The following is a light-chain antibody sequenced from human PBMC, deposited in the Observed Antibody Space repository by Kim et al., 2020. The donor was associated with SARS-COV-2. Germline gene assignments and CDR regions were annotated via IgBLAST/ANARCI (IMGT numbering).Light chain of an antibody. CDR3: SAFIGSSGV. CDR1: NSDVGGY. V-gene: IGLV2-14*04. CDR2: DVS. J-gene: IGLJ1*01. Sequence: GSPGQSITISCNGTNSDVGGYVSWYQQHPGKVPKLMIYDVSKRPPGVSNRFSGSKSANTASLTISGLQGEDEADYYCSAFIGSSGVFGTGTQLTVL.